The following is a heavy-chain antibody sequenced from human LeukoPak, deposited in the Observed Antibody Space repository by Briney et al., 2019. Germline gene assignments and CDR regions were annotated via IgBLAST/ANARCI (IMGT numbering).Heavy chain of an antibody. CDR2: IYWDDDK. Sequence: SGPTLVKPTQTLTLTCTFSGFSLSTSGVGVCWIRQPPGKALEWLALIYWDDDKRYSPSLKSRLTITKDTSKNQVVLTMTNMDPVDTATYYCAHASTTVTGFDYWGQGTLVTVSS. J-gene: IGHJ4*02. D-gene: IGHD4-17*01. CDR3: AHASTTVTGFDY. CDR1: GFSLSTSGVG. V-gene: IGHV2-5*02.